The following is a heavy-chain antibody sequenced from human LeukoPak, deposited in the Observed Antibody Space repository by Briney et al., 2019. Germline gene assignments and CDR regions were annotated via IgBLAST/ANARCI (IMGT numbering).Heavy chain of an antibody. CDR2: IFSSGST. CDR3: ARETVSVDWFDP. D-gene: IGHD4-11*01. J-gene: IGHJ5*02. V-gene: IGHV4-59*08. CDR1: GGSIIGYY. Sequence: SETLSLTCTVSGGSIIGYYWSWIRQPPGKGLEWIGYIFSSGSTNYNPSLKSRVTVSVDTSKNQFSLKLSSVTAADTAVYYCARETVSVDWFDPWGQGTLVTVSS.